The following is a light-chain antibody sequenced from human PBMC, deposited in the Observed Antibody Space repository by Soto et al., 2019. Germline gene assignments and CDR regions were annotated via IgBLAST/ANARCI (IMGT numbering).Light chain of an antibody. V-gene: IGKV1-5*03. CDR2: KAS. CDR3: QQYNSYPLT. Sequence: DIQMTQSPSTLSASVGDRVTITCRASQSISSWLAWYEQKPGKAPNLLIYKASSLESGVTSRFSGSGSGTEFTLNISSLQPDDFATYYCQQYNSYPLTFGGGTKVEIK. J-gene: IGKJ4*01. CDR1: QSISSW.